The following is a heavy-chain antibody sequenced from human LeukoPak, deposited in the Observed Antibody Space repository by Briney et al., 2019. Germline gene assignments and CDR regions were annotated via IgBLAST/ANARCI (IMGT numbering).Heavy chain of an antibody. Sequence: EGSLRLSCAASGFTFSNAWMNWVRQAPGKGLEWVGRIKSKADGETIDYAAPVKGRFTFSRDDSKNMLYLQMNSPKSEDTAVYYCSTLTSRGLSDSWGQGTLVTVSS. CDR3: STLTSRGLSDS. CDR1: GFTFSNAW. D-gene: IGHD1-20*01. J-gene: IGHJ4*02. V-gene: IGHV3-15*07. CDR2: IKSKADGETI.